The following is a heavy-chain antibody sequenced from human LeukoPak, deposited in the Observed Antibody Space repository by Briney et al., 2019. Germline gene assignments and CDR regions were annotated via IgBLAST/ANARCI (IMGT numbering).Heavy chain of an antibody. CDR3: AKDQGLWFGELSFFDY. D-gene: IGHD3-10*01. CDR1: GFTFDDYA. CDR2: ISGSGGST. V-gene: IGHV3-23*01. J-gene: IGHJ4*02. Sequence: PGRSLRLSCAASGFTFDDYAMFWVRQAPGKGLEWVSAISGSGGSTYYADSVKGRFTISRDNSKNTLYLQTNSLRAEDTAVYYCAKDQGLWFGELSFFDYWGQGTLVTVSS.